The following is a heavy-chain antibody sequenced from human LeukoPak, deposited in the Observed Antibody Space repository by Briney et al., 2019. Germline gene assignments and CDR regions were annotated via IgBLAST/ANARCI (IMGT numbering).Heavy chain of an antibody. CDR3: AKEYDSGGYGAYFDH. CDR1: KFTFSKYG. CDR2: ISSDGRTK. V-gene: IGHV3-30*18. Sequence: GGSLRLSCTASKFTFSKYGMQWVRQAPGKGLEWVAVISSDGRTKYYGDSVKGRFTLSRDNSRNTLDLQMNSLGPEDTAVYYCAKEYDSGGYGAYFDHWGRGTLVTVSS. D-gene: IGHD3-10*01. J-gene: IGHJ4*02.